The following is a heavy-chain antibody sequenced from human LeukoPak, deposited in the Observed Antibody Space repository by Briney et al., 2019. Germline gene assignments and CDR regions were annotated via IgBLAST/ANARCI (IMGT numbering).Heavy chain of an antibody. CDR1: GFTFSSYA. CDR2: ISGGGGST. CDR3: ALLGRELTLDY. V-gene: IGHV3-23*01. Sequence: GGSLRLSCAASGFTFSSYAMSWVRRAPGKGLEWVSAISGGGGSTYYADSVKGRFTISRDNSKNTLYLQMNGLRAEDTAVYYCALLGRELTLDYWGQGTLVTVSS. J-gene: IGHJ4*02. D-gene: IGHD1-26*01.